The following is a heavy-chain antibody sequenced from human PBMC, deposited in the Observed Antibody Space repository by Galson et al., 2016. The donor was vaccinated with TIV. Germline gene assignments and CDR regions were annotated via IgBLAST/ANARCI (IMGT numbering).Heavy chain of an antibody. D-gene: IGHD1-26*01. J-gene: IGHJ5*02. CDR3: ARRHHKSGWEMLP. Sequence: QSGAEVKKPGESLKISCKASGYNFISFWIGWVRQRPGKGLEWMGIIFPGDSDTTYSPSFRGQVTMSVDKSINTAYLQWNSLKSSDTAIYYCARRHHKSGWEMLPWGQGTLVTVSS. CDR2: IFPGDSDT. V-gene: IGHV5-51*03. CDR1: GYNFISFW.